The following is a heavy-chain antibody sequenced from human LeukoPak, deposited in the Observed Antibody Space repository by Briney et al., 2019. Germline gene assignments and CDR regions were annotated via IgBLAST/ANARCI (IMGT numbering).Heavy chain of an antibody. CDR1: GDSISSGAYC. J-gene: IGHJ4*02. CDR3: ARVGIAAAGMGPLDY. CDR2: IYYSGTT. V-gene: IGHV4-39*01. Sequence: SETLSLTCSVSGDSISSGAYCWGWIRQPPGMGLEWIGTIYYSGTTYYNPSLKSRVTISVDTSKNQFSLKLSSVTAADTAVYYCARVGIAAAGMGPLDYWGQGTLVTVSS. D-gene: IGHD6-13*01.